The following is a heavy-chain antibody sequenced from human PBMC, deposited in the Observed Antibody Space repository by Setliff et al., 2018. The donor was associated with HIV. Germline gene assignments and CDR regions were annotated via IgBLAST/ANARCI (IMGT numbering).Heavy chain of an antibody. D-gene: IGHD1-26*01. CDR3: ARDPTTALHPPLNWFDP. J-gene: IGHJ5*02. Sequence: ASVKVSCKASGYTFTNYGITWLRQAPGQGPEWMGWISTYSGSTKYAENLQGRVTMTTDTSTSTAYMELRSLSSDDTAVYYCARDPTTALHPPLNWFDPWGQGTLVTVSS. CDR2: ISTYSGST. V-gene: IGHV1-18*01. CDR1: GYTFTNYG.